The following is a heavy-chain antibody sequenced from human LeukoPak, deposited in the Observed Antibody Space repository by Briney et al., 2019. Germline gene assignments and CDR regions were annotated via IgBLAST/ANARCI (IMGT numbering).Heavy chain of an antibody. CDR1: GYTFTSYY. V-gene: IGHV1-46*01. D-gene: IGHD3-9*01. CDR2: ISPSGAST. J-gene: IGHJ4*02. Sequence: ASVKVSCKASGYTFTSYYVHWVRQAPGQGLEWMGIISPSGASTSYAQKFQGRVTMTRDMSTSTVYMELSSLISEDTAVYYCARQKDQTHYDILTAYYAPFDYWGQGTLVTAS. CDR3: ARQKDQTHYDILTAYYAPFDY.